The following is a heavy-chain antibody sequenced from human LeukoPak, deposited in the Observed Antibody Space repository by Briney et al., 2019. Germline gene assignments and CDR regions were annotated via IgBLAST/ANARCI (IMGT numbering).Heavy chain of an antibody. Sequence: SETLSLTCTVSGGSISSGGYYWSWIRQPPGKGLEWFGYIYHSESTYYNPSLKSRVTISVDTSKNQFSLKLSSVTAADTAVYYCARAGTEWEFDPWGQGTLVTVSS. J-gene: IGHJ5*02. CDR1: GGSISSGGYY. CDR3: ARAGTEWEFDP. V-gene: IGHV4-30-2*01. D-gene: IGHD1-26*01. CDR2: IYHSEST.